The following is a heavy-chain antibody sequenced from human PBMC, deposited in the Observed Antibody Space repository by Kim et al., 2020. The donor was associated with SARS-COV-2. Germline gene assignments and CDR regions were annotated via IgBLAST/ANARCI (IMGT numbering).Heavy chain of an antibody. V-gene: IGHV3-53*01. Sequence: GGSLRLSCAASGFTVSSNYMSWVRQAPGKGLEWVSVIYSGGSTYYADSVKGRFTISRDNSKNTLYLQMNSLRAEDTAVYYCARGARDSSGYYTQPYYYYGMDVWGQGTTVTVSS. CDR3: ARGARDSSGYYTQPYYYYGMDV. CDR1: GFTVSSNY. CDR2: IYSGGST. D-gene: IGHD3-22*01. J-gene: IGHJ6*02.